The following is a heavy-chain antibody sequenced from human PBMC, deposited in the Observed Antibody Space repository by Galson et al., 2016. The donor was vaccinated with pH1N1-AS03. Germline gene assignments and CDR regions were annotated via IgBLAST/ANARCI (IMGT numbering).Heavy chain of an antibody. Sequence: SVKVSCKASGGTFSGNTFTWVRQAPGQGLEWMGGIIPIYGSANYAQKFQGRVTITADKSTNTVYMELRSLKSDDTAVYYCARNNSLYGFSTYYYYGLDVWGQGTAVTVSS. V-gene: IGHV1-69*06. J-gene: IGHJ6*02. CDR3: ARNNSLYGFSTYYYYGLDV. CDR2: IIPIYGSA. CDR1: GGTFSGNT. D-gene: IGHD2-2*02.